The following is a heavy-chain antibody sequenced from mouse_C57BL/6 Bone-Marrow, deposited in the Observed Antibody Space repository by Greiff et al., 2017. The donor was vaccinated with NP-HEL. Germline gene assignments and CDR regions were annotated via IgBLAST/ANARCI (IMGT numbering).Heavy chain of an antibody. J-gene: IGHJ1*03. Sequence: EVQLVESGGGLVKPGGSLKLSCAASGFTFSDYGMHWVRQAPEKGLEWVAYISSGSSTIYYADTVKGRFTISRDNAKNTLFLQMTSLRSEDTAMYYCARREHYYGSSYYWYFDVWGTGTTVTVSS. V-gene: IGHV5-17*01. D-gene: IGHD1-1*01. CDR1: GFTFSDYG. CDR3: ARREHYYGSSYYWYFDV. CDR2: ISSGSSTI.